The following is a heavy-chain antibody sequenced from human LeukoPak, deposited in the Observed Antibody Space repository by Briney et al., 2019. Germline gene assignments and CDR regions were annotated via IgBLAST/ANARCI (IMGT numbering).Heavy chain of an antibody. J-gene: IGHJ5*02. CDR1: GFTFSSYA. Sequence: PGGSLRLSCAASGFTFSSYAMSWVRQAPGKGLEWVSAISGSGGSTYYADSVKGRFTISRDNSKNTLYQQMNSLRAEDTAVYYCAKTFVVVPAALTVGWFDPWGQGTLVTVSS. D-gene: IGHD2-2*01. CDR3: AKTFVVVPAALTVGWFDP. V-gene: IGHV3-23*01. CDR2: ISGSGGST.